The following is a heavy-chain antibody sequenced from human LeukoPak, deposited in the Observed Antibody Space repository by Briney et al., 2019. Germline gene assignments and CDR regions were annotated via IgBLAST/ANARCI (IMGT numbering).Heavy chain of an antibody. CDR3: ARDPLGSGSYLNAFDI. V-gene: IGHV1-24*01. CDR1: GYTLTELS. Sequence: ASVKVSCKVSGYTLTELSMHWVRQAPGKGLEWMGGFDPEDGETIYAQKFQGRVTMTKDTSTDTAYMELSSLRSEDTAVYYCARDPLGSGSYLNAFDIWGQGTMVTVSS. CDR2: FDPEDGET. J-gene: IGHJ3*02. D-gene: IGHD1-26*01.